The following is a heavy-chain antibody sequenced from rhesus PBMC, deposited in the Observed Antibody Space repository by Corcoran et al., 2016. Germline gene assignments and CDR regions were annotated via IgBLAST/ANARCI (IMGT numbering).Heavy chain of an antibody. CDR1: GGSIFDSYY. V-gene: IGHV4S7*01. CDR2: IYGSSGST. J-gene: IGHJ6*01. Sequence: QLQLQESGPGLVKPSATSSLICAVSGGSIFDSYYWNWIRQSPGKGLEWIGDIYGSSGSTYYNPSLKSRVTISKDTSKNQFSLKLSSVTAADTAVYYCARAPPTAGTIRGLDSWGQGVVVTVSS. D-gene: IGHD1-1*01. CDR3: ARAPPTAGTIRGLDS.